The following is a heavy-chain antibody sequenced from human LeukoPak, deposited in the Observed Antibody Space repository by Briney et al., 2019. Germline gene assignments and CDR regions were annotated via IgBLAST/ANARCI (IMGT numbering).Heavy chain of an antibody. CDR3: ARDPGDYYGSGSYLNP. J-gene: IGHJ5*02. CDR2: IDPNSGGT. Sequence: ASVTVSCKASGYTFTAYYIHWVRQAPGQGLEWMGWIDPNSGGTNYAQNFQGRVTMTRDTSISTAYMEVSRLTSDNTAVYYCARDPGDYYGSGSYLNPWGQGTLVTVSS. V-gene: IGHV1-2*02. D-gene: IGHD3-10*01. CDR1: GYTFTAYY.